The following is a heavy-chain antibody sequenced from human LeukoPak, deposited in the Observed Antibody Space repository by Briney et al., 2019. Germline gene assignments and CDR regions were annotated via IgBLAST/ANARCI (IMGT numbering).Heavy chain of an antibody. J-gene: IGHJ6*03. D-gene: IGHD5-18*01. CDR3: ARTTEGGYTYDYFYYYCMDV. V-gene: IGHV4-59*01. Sequence: PSETLSLTCAVSGVSISSYYWSWLRQPPGKGLEWIGYIYYSGSTNYNPSLKSRVTISVDTSKNQFSLKLSSVTAADTAVYYCARTTEGGYTYDYFYYYCMDVWGKGTTVTISS. CDR1: GVSISSYY. CDR2: IYYSGST.